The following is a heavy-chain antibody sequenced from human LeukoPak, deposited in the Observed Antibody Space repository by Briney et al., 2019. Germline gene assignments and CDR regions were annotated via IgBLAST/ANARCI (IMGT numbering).Heavy chain of an antibody. CDR2: ISYDGSNK. Sequence: QTGGSLRLSCAASGFTFSSYAMHWVRQAPGKGLEWVAVISYDGSNKYYADSVKGRFTISRDNSKNTLYLQMNSLRADDTAVYYCATDIVVVPAATLHYWGQGTLVTVSS. CDR1: GFTFSSYA. CDR3: ATDIVVVPAATLHY. V-gene: IGHV3-30-3*01. J-gene: IGHJ4*02. D-gene: IGHD2-2*01.